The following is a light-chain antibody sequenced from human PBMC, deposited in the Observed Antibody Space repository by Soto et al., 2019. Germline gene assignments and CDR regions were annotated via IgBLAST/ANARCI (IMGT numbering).Light chain of an antibody. CDR2: AAS. CDR1: QGIASY. Sequence: DIQLTQSPSFLSASVGDRVTITCRASQGIASYLAWFQQKPGKAPELLTVAASTLRSGVPLRLSGSGSGTEFTLTVSSLQPEDFGTYYCQQLYNYPRTFGQGTKVDIK. V-gene: IGKV1-9*01. J-gene: IGKJ1*01. CDR3: QQLYNYPRT.